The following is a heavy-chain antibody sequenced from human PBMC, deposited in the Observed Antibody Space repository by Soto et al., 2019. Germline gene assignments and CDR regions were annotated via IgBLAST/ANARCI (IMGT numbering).Heavy chain of an antibody. D-gene: IGHD5-18*01. CDR2: ITGDGDYT. CDR1: GFTFRNYA. Sequence: EVQLLESGGGLVQPGGSLRLTCAASGFTFRNYAMTWVRQAPGKGLEWVSSITGDGDYTYYAASVKGRITISRDNSRNTLSVQMTSLRAEDTAVYYCAKAIQETGGHFDNWGQGTLVTVSS. J-gene: IGHJ4*02. V-gene: IGHV3-23*01. CDR3: AKAIQETGGHFDN.